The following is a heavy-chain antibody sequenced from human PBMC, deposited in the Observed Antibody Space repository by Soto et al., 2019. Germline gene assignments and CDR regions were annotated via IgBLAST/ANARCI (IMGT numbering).Heavy chain of an antibody. CDR2: MNANSGNT. Sequence: QVQLVQSGAEVKKPGASVKVSCKASGYTFTSYDINWVRQATGQGLEWMGWMNANSGNTGYAQKFQGRVTMTRNTAISTAYMDLSRLRSEDTAVYYCARAPREVPDYWGQGTVVTVCS. V-gene: IGHV1-8*01. J-gene: IGHJ4*02. CDR3: ARAPREVPDY. CDR1: GYTFTSYD. D-gene: IGHD3-10*01.